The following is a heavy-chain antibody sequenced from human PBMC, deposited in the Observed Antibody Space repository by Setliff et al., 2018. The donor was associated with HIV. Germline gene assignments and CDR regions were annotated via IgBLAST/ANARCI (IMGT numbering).Heavy chain of an antibody. V-gene: IGHV3-30*02. J-gene: IGHJ4*02. CDR1: GFTFSTYG. D-gene: IGHD5-12*01. CDR2: MVYDGSNK. CDR3: AKGGGHDRRKFIDY. Sequence: PGGSLRLSCAASGFTFSTYGMHWVRQAPGKGLEWVTFMVYDGSNKYYAGSVKGRFTISRDNSKNTLYLQMSSLRVEDTAIYYCAKGGGHDRRKFIDYWGQGTPVTVSS.